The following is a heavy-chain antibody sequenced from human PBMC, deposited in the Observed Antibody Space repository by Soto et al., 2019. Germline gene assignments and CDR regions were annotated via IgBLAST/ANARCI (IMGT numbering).Heavy chain of an antibody. CDR1: GGSISSYY. V-gene: IGHV4-59*01. CDR2: IYYSGST. CDR3: ARGGEGWLQFQL. D-gene: IGHD3-16*01. Sequence: SEILSLTCTVSGGSISSYYWSWIRQPPGKGLEWIGYIYYSGSTNYNPSLKSRVTISVDTSKNQFSLKLSSVTAADTAVYYCARGGEGWLQFQLWGQGTLVTVS. J-gene: IGHJ1*01.